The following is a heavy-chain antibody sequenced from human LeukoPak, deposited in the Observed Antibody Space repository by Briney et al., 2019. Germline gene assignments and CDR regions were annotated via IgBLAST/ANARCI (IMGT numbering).Heavy chain of an antibody. CDR3: TSRRDYGINH. J-gene: IGHJ5*02. CDR1: GFTVSSTY. V-gene: IGHV3-53*01. Sequence: PGGSLRLSCAASGFTVSSTYMSWVRQAPGKGLEWVSVIYTAGSTYYADSVKGRFTISRDNSKNTLYLQMNSLRADDTAVYYCTSRRDYGINHWGQGTLVTVSS. CDR2: IYTAGST. D-gene: IGHD4-17*01.